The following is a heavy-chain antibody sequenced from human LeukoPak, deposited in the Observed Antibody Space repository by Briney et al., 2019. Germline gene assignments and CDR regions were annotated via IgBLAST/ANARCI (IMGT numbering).Heavy chain of an antibody. D-gene: IGHD3-22*01. J-gene: IGHJ4*02. V-gene: IGHV3-21*01. CDR2: ISSSSSYI. Sequence: PGGSLRLSCAASGFTFSSYSMNWVRQAPGKGLEWVSSISSSSSYIYYADSVKGRFTISRDNAKNSLYLQMNSLRAEDTAVYYCARPNDDSSGYRPFDYWGQGNLVTVSS. CDR1: GFTFSSYS. CDR3: ARPNDDSSGYRPFDY.